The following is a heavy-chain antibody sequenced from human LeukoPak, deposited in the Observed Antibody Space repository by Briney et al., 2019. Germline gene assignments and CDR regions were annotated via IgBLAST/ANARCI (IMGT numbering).Heavy chain of an antibody. V-gene: IGHV4-34*01. Sequence: SETLSLTCAVYGGSFSGYYWSWIRQPPGKGLEWIGEINHSGSTNYNPSLKSRDTISVDTSKNQFSLKLSSVTAADTAVYYCARGGREYYGSGSYYSLRLRGFDYWGQGTLVTVSS. J-gene: IGHJ4*02. CDR3: ARGGREYYGSGSYYSLRLRGFDY. D-gene: IGHD3-10*01. CDR2: INHSGST. CDR1: GGSFSGYY.